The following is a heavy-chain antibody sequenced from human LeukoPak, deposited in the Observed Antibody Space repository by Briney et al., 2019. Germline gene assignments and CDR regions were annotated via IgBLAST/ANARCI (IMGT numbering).Heavy chain of an antibody. CDR2: ISGSGGST. CDR1: GFTFDDYG. Sequence: GGSLRLSCAASGFTFDDYGMSWVRQAPGKGLEWVSAISGSGGSTYYADSVKGRFTITRDNSKNTLYLQMNSLRAEDTAVYYCAKTDGDYVSDYWGQGTLVTVSS. J-gene: IGHJ4*02. CDR3: AKTDGDYVSDY. D-gene: IGHD4-17*01. V-gene: IGHV3-23*01.